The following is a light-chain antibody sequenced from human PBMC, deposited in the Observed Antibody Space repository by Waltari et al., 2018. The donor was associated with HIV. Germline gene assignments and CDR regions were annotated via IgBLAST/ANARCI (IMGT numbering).Light chain of an antibody. CDR3: QSHDRSLSGPWV. V-gene: IGLV1-40*01. CDR1: SSNIGAGYD. J-gene: IGLJ3*02. CDR2: CNS. Sequence: QSVLTQPPSVSGAPGQTVTISCDGSSSNIGAGYDVHWYKQVPGTSPKLVIYCNSNRPSGVPDRFSAPKSGTSASRAITGLQAEDEAHYYCQSHDRSLSGPWVFGGGTKLTVL.